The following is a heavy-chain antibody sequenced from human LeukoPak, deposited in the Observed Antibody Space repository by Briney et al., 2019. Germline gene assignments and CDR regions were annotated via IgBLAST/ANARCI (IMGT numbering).Heavy chain of an antibody. CDR3: ARASCSSTSCPLDY. Sequence: SVKVSCKASGGTFSSYAISWVRQAPGQGLEWMGGIIPIFGTANYAQKFQGRATITTDESTSTAYMGLSSLRSEDTAVYYCARASCSSTSCPLDYWGQGTLVTVSS. CDR2: IIPIFGTA. D-gene: IGHD2-2*01. J-gene: IGHJ4*02. V-gene: IGHV1-69*05. CDR1: GGTFSSYA.